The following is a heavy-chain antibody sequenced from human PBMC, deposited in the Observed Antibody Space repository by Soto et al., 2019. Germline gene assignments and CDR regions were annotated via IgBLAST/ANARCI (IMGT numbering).Heavy chain of an antibody. D-gene: IGHD2-2*02. CDR1: GFTFSSYA. CDR3: AKDRDPFCSSTSCNTVY. V-gene: IGHV3-23*01. J-gene: IGHJ4*02. Sequence: VGSLRLSCAASGFTFSSYAMSWVRQAPGKGLEWVSTFSGSGGITYYADSVKGRFTISRDNSKNTLYLQMNSLRAEDTAVYYCAKDRDPFCSSTSCNTVYWGQGTLVTVSS. CDR2: FSGSGGIT.